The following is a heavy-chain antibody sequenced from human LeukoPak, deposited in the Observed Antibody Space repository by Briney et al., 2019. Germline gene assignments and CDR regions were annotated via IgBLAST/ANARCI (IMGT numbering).Heavy chain of an antibody. V-gene: IGHV5-51*01. CDR3: ARRTISDDWYFDL. Sequence: GESLKISCKGSGYSFTNYWIGWVRQMPGKGLEGMGIIDPGDSDTRCSPSFQGQVTISVDKSISAAYLQWSSLKASDAAMFYCARRTISDDWYFDLWGRGTLVTVSS. J-gene: IGHJ2*01. CDR1: GYSFTNYW. CDR2: IDPGDSDT. D-gene: IGHD3-9*01.